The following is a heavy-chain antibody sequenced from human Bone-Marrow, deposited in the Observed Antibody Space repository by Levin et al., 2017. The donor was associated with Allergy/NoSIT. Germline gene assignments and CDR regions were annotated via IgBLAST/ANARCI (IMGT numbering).Heavy chain of an antibody. CDR3: ARGNSVAGLDY. D-gene: IGHD6-19*01. J-gene: IGHJ4*02. CDR2: IYYSGST. CDR1: GGSISSYY. Sequence: GSLRLSCTVSGGSISSYYWSWIRQPPGKGLEWIGYIYYSGSTNYNPSLKSRVTISVDTSKNQFSLKLSSVTAADTAVYYCARGNSVAGLDYWGQGTLVTVSS. V-gene: IGHV4-59*01.